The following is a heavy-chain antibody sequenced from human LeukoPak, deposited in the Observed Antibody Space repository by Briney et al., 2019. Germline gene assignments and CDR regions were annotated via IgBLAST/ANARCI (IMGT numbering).Heavy chain of an antibody. J-gene: IGHJ5*02. CDR2: IRSKADGGTP. Sequence: GGSLRLSCAASGFSFSDAWMNWVRQAPGKGLEWVGHIRSKADGGTPDYIAPVKGRFTISRDDSKNTAYLQMNSLKTEDTAVYYCTTAYYYDSSGYSTWGQGTLVTVSS. CDR1: GFSFSDAW. V-gene: IGHV3-15*07. D-gene: IGHD3-22*01. CDR3: TTAYYYDSSGYST.